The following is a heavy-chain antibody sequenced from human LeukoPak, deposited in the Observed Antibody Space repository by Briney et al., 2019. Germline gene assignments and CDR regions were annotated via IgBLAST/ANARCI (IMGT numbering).Heavy chain of an antibody. Sequence: SVKVSCKASGGTFSSYAISWVRQAPGQGLEWMGRIIPILGIANYAQKFQGRVSITADKSTSTAYMELSSLRSEVTAVYYCASVTAGTLTHGLKEFWFDPWGQGTLVTVSS. J-gene: IGHJ5*02. CDR1: GGTFSSYA. V-gene: IGHV1-69*04. CDR2: IIPILGIA. D-gene: IGHD4-17*01. CDR3: ASVTAGTLTHGLKEFWFDP.